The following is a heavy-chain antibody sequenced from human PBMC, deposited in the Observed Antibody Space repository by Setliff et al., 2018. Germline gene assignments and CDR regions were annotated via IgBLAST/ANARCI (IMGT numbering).Heavy chain of an antibody. CDR1: GGSISSSSYY. D-gene: IGHD4-17*01. CDR2: VYYTGST. CDR3: ARTSSRRYFDL. J-gene: IGHJ2*01. V-gene: IGHV4-39*07. Sequence: PSETLSLTCSVSGGSISSSSYYWGWIRQPPGKGLEWIANVYYTGSTYYSPSLASRVSMSIDTSKNRFSLKLHSVTAADTAVYYCARTSSRRYFDLWGRGTLVTVSS.